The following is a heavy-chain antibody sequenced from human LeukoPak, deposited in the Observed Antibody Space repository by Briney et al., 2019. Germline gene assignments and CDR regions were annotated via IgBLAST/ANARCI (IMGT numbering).Heavy chain of an antibody. Sequence: GGSLRLSCAASGFTFTDFAMNWVRQAPGKGLEWVSGIGGGGTNTDYADSVKGRFTISRDNSKNTVTLQMSSLRADDTAVYFCAKDARGYHRPIDHWGQGILVTVSS. V-gene: IGHV3-23*01. CDR1: GFTFTDFA. CDR3: AKDARGYHRPIDH. CDR2: IGGGGTNT. J-gene: IGHJ4*02. D-gene: IGHD3-22*01.